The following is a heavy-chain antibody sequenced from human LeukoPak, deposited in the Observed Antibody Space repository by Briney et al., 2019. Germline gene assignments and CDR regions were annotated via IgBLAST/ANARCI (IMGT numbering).Heavy chain of an antibody. CDR1: GYTFTGYY. Sequence: ASVKVSCKASGYTFTGYYMHRVRQAPGQGLEWMGWINPNSGGTSFAQKFQDRVTMTRDTSISTAYMELSRLRSDDTAVYYCARDRGYSYARYYFDYWGQGTLVTVSS. D-gene: IGHD5-18*01. CDR3: ARDRGYSYARYYFDY. V-gene: IGHV1-2*02. J-gene: IGHJ4*02. CDR2: INPNSGGT.